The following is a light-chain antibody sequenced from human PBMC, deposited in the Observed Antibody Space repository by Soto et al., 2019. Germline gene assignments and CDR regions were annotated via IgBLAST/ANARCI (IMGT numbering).Light chain of an antibody. V-gene: IGLV1-40*01. CDR1: SSNIGAGYD. CDR2: ANN. CDR3: QSSVSSLSASNWV. J-gene: IGLJ3*02. Sequence: QSVLTQPPSVSGAPGQRVTISCTGSSSNIGAGYDVHWYQQLPGTAPKLLIYANNNRPSGVPGRFSGSKSGTSASLAITGLQAEDEADYYCQSSVSSLSASNWVFGGGTKLTVL.